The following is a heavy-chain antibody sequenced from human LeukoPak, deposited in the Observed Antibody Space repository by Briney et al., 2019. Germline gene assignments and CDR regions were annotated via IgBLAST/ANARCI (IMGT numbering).Heavy chain of an antibody. CDR3: AGGSYYYDSSASHDAFDI. J-gene: IGHJ3*02. Sequence: GGSLRLSCAASGFTVSSNYMSWVRQAPGKGLEWVSVIYSGGSTYYADSVKGRFTISRDNSKNTLYLQMNSLRAEDTAVYYCAGGSYYYDSSASHDAFDIWGQGTMVTVSS. CDR1: GFTVSSNY. D-gene: IGHD3-22*01. V-gene: IGHV3-53*01. CDR2: IYSGGST.